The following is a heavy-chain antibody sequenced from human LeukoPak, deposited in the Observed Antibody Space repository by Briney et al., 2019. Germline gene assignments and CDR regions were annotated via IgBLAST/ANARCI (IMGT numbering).Heavy chain of an antibody. CDR3: ARDLGYSYEGYFDY. Sequence: QSGGSLGLSCAASGFTFSSYWMSWVRQAPGKGLEWVANIKQDGSEKYYVDSVKGRFTISRDNAKNSLYLQMNSLRAEDTAVYYCARDLGYSYEGYFDYWGQGTLVTVSS. CDR2: IKQDGSEK. J-gene: IGHJ4*02. CDR1: GFTFSSYW. D-gene: IGHD5-18*01. V-gene: IGHV3-7*01.